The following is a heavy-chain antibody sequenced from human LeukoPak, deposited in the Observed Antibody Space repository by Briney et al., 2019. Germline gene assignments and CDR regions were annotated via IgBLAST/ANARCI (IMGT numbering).Heavy chain of an antibody. CDR2: ITTTGTYI. CDR3: ARKVS. V-gene: IGHV3-21*01. Sequence: GGSLRLSCAASGFSFSDYNMNWVRQAPGKALEWVSSITTTGTYIFYGDSVKGRFTISRDNAKNSLYLQMNSLRAEDTAVYYCARKVSWGQGTLVTVSS. CDR1: GFSFSDYN. J-gene: IGHJ4*02. D-gene: IGHD1-14*01.